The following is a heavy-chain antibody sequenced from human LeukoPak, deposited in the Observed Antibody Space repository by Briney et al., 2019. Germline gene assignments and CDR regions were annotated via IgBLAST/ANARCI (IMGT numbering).Heavy chain of an antibody. CDR2: ISNDGKLT. CDR1: GFTFNSYG. D-gene: IGHD2/OR15-2a*01. CDR3: VKEYFRGFDQ. J-gene: IGHJ4*02. Sequence: PGGSLRLSCAASGFTFNSYGMHWVRRAPGKGLEWVAAISNDGKLTYYEDSMRGRFTISRDNSKNTVHLQMNSLRTEDTAVYHCVKEYFRGFDQWGQGTLVIVSS. V-gene: IGHV3-30*18.